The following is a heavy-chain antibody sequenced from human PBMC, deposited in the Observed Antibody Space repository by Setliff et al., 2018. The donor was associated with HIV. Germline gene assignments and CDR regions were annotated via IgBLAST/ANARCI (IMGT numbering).Heavy chain of an antibody. CDR2: ISGTGDSA. CDR3: ARSVRGALYFDF. D-gene: IGHD2-8*01. J-gene: IGHJ4*02. Sequence: GGSLRLSCAASGFTFNIYAMSWVRQAAGKGLEWVSAISGTGDSAYYADSVEGRFTISRDNAKNSLYLQMNSLRGEDTALYYCARSVRGALYFDFWGQGTLVTVSS. CDR1: GFTFNIYA. V-gene: IGHV3-21*01.